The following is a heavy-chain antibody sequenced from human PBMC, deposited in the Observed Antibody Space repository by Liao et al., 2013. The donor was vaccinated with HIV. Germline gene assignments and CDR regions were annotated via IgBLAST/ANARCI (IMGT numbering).Heavy chain of an antibody. CDR1: GDSISDYY. D-gene: IGHD5-18*01. CDR3: ARTPHAYNYGYPIIQYFDS. V-gene: IGHV4-4*07. Sequence: QVQLQESGPGLVKPSETLSLTCAVSGDSISDYYWSWIRQPAGQGLEWIGHIYTSGKTIYNPSLRGRVTMSVDTSKNQFSLWLSSVTAADTAVYFCARTPHAYNYGYPIIQYFDSWGQGFLITVSS. CDR2: IYTSGKT. J-gene: IGHJ4*02.